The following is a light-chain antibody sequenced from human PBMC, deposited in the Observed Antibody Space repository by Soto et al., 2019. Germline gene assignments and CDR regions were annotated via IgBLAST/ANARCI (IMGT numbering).Light chain of an antibody. J-gene: IGKJ4*01. CDR2: AAS. CDR1: QGISNY. V-gene: IGKV1-27*01. Sequence: DIQMTQSPPSLSASVGDRVPTTCRASQGISNYFAWYQQKPGKLPKLLIYAASSLQSGVPSRFSGSGSGTDFTLTVTSLQPVDVATYYCQQYNSAPLTFGGGTKVDIK. CDR3: QQYNSAPLT.